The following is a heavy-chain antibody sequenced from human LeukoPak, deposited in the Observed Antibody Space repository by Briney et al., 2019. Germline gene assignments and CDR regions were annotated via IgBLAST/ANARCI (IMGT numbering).Heavy chain of an antibody. Sequence: GGSLRLSCAASGFTFSSYTMSWVRRAPGKGLEWVSAISGSGATTHYADSVEGRFTISRDNSKNTLYLQMNSLRAEDTAVYYCAVPYGSGSGGGQGTLVTVSS. CDR2: ISGSGATT. D-gene: IGHD3-10*01. V-gene: IGHV3-23*01. CDR1: GFTFSSYT. J-gene: IGHJ4*02. CDR3: AVPYGSGSG.